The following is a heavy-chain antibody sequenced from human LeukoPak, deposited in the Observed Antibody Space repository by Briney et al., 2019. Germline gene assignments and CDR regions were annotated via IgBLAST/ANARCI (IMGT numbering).Heavy chain of an antibody. V-gene: IGHV3-30*03. J-gene: IGHJ3*02. CDR2: VSYDGTET. CDR1: GFIFSRYG. CDR3: ARGEGITMVRGVPNIPKSAAFDI. Sequence: GGSLRLSCAASGFIFSRYGMHWVRQAPGKGLEWVAVVSYDGTETKYADSVKGRLNLSRDNSKNSLYLQMNSLRAEDTAVYYCARGEGITMVRGVPNIPKSAAFDIWGQGTMVTVSS. D-gene: IGHD3-10*01.